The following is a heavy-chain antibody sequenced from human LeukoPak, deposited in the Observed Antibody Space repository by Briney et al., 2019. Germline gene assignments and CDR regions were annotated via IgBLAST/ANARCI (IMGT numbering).Heavy chain of an antibody. CDR2: IIPILGIA. Sequence: GASVKVSCKASGGTFSSYAISWVRQAPGQGLEWMGRIIPILGIANYAQKLQGRVTITADKSTSTAYMELSSLRSEDTAVYYCAGPLWAGYCSSTSCYTEWDVWGQGTTVTVSS. V-gene: IGHV1-69*04. D-gene: IGHD2-2*02. CDR3: AGPLWAGYCSSTSCYTEWDV. CDR1: GGTFSSYA. J-gene: IGHJ6*02.